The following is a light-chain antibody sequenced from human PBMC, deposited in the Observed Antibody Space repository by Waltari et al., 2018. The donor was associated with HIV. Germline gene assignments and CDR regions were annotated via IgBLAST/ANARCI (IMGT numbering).Light chain of an antibody. V-gene: IGLV2-14*01. CDR1: TVHIGSMKF. CDR2: GGS. CDR3: SAYVGTLTPA. J-gene: IGLJ3*02. Sequence: QSALTHPASVPGSPGQSITISCIATTVHIGSMKFLYLYQQFPGRAPQLIIYGGSIRSSRVSHRFSASNSGKTASLTISGLQTADEAIYYCSAYVGTLTPAFGGGTQVTVL.